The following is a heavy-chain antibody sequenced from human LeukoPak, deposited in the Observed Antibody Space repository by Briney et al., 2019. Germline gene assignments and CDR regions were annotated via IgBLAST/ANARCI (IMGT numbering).Heavy chain of an antibody. D-gene: IGHD1-7*01. CDR2: ISWDGGSA. J-gene: IGHJ4*02. CDR3: ARRKMGTTTIDY. V-gene: IGHV3-20*04. Sequence: PGGSLRLSCAASGFTFNDYGMTWVRQAPGKGLEWVSGISWDGGSATYADSVKGRFTISRDNAKNSLYLQMNSLRAEDTAFYYCARRKMGTTTIDYWGQGTLVTVSS. CDR1: GFTFNDYG.